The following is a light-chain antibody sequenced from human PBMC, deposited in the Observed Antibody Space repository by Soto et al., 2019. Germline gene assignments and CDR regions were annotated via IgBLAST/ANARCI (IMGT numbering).Light chain of an antibody. Sequence: EIVLTQSPGTLSLSPGERATLSCRASQSVSKTYLTWYQQKPGQAPRLLIYGASIRASGIPDRFGGSGSGTDFTLTISRLEPEDFAVYYCQQYGSSPPRYTFGQGTKLEI. CDR1: QSVSKTY. CDR2: GAS. CDR3: QQYGSSPPRYT. V-gene: IGKV3-20*01. J-gene: IGKJ2*01.